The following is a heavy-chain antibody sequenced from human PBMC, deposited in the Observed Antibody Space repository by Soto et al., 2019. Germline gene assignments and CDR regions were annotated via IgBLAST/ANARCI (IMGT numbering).Heavy chain of an antibody. Sequence: PSETLSLTCTVSGDSVRSGSFYWSWIRQPPGKGLEWIGYIYYTGRTSYNPSLKSRVIISIDPSKNHFALNLTSVTAADTAIYYCARDSTAFVFDYWGQGALVTVSS. CDR2: IYYTGRT. CDR3: ARDSTAFVFDY. CDR1: GDSVRSGSFY. V-gene: IGHV4-61*03. D-gene: IGHD2-2*01. J-gene: IGHJ4*02.